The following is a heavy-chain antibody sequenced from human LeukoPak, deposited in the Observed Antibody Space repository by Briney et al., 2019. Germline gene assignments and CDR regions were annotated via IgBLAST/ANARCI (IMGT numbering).Heavy chain of an antibody. D-gene: IGHD2-2*02. Sequence: SETLSLTCTVSGGSISSSSYYWGWIRQPPGKGLEWIGSIYYSGSTYYNPSLKSRVTISVDTSKNQFSLKLSSVTAADTAVYYCARLGPSWGAIEFFLDYWGQGTLVTVSS. CDR2: IYYSGST. CDR1: GGSISSSSYY. CDR3: ARLGPSWGAIEFFLDY. J-gene: IGHJ4*02. V-gene: IGHV4-39*01.